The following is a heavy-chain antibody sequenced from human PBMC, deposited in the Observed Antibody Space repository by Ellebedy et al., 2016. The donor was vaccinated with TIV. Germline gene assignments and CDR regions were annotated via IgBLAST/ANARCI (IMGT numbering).Heavy chain of an antibody. Sequence: SETLSLTXTVSGGSISSSSYYWGWIRQPPGKGLEWIGSIYYSGSTYYNPSLKSRATISVDTSKNQFSLKLSSVTAADTAVYYCARTRLNSPYYYYGMDVWGQGTTVTVSS. J-gene: IGHJ6*02. CDR2: IYYSGST. CDR3: ARTRLNSPYYYYGMDV. D-gene: IGHD1-1*01. V-gene: IGHV4-39*01. CDR1: GGSISSSSYY.